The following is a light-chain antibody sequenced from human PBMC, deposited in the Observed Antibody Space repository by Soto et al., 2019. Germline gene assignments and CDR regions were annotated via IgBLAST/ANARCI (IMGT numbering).Light chain of an antibody. V-gene: IGKV2-30*01. CDR1: QSLVYSDGNTY. CDR3: MQGTHSWT. CDR2: KVS. J-gene: IGKJ1*01. Sequence: DVVMTQSPLSLPVTLGQPASISCSSSQSLVYSDGNTYLNWFQQRPGQSPRRLIYKVSNRDSGVPDRFSGSESGTDFPLKISRVEAEDVGVYYCMQGTHSWTFGQGTKVEIK.